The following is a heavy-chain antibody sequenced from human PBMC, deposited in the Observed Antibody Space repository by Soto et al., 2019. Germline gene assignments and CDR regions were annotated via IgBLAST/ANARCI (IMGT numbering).Heavy chain of an antibody. Sequence: SLSLTCAVYGGSFSGYYWSWIRQPPGKGLEWIGEINHSGSTNYNPSLKSRVTISVDTSKNQFSLKLSSVTAADTAVYYCARGRRVFGVVTYVGYFDYWGQGTLVTVSS. CDR1: GGSFSGYY. V-gene: IGHV4-34*01. D-gene: IGHD3-3*01. CDR2: INHSGST. J-gene: IGHJ4*02. CDR3: ARGRRVFGVVTYVGYFDY.